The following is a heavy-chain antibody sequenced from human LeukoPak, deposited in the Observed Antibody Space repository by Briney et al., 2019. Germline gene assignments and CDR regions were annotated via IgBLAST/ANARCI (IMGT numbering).Heavy chain of an antibody. CDR2: ISGSGDST. CDR1: GFTFSSYA. V-gene: IGHV3-23*01. D-gene: IGHD6-13*01. Sequence: GGSLRLSCVASGFTFSSYAMSWVRQAPGKGLEWVSAISGSGDSTYYGDSVKGRFTISRDNSKNTLYLQMNSLRAEDTAVYYCAKTRPLDSSSWSHGDYWGQGTLVTVSS. J-gene: IGHJ4*02. CDR3: AKTRPLDSSSWSHGDY.